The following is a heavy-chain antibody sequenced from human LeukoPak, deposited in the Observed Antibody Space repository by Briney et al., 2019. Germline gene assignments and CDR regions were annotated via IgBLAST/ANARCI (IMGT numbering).Heavy chain of an antibody. D-gene: IGHD3-10*01. CDR3: AKEWSYYGSGSYGNNWFDP. CDR2: ISGSGGST. J-gene: IGHJ5*02. Sequence: GGSLRLSCAASGFTFSSYAMSWVRQAPGKGLEWVSAISGSGGSTYYADSVKGRFTISRDNSKNTLYLQMNSLRAEDTAVFYCAKEWSYYGSGSYGNNWFDPWGQGTLVTVSS. V-gene: IGHV3-23*01. CDR1: GFTFSSYA.